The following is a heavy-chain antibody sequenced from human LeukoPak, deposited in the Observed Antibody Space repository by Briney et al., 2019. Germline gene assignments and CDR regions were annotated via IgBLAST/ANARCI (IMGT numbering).Heavy chain of an antibody. CDR2: IYSGGDT. Sequence: PGGSLRLSCAASGITVSGSYMTWVRQAPGKGLEWVSYIYSGGDTSYADSVKGRFTISRDNSKNTLYLQMNSLRAEDTAVYYCARAYSYVFDYWGQGTLVTVSS. CDR1: GITVSGSY. V-gene: IGHV3-53*01. D-gene: IGHD5-18*01. CDR3: ARAYSYVFDY. J-gene: IGHJ4*02.